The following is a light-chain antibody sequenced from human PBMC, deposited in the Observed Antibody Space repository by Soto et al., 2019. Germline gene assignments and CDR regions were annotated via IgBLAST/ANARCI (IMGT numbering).Light chain of an antibody. J-gene: IGKJ3*01. CDR1: ESVSSN. CDR2: GAS. V-gene: IGKV3-15*01. CDR3: QQYHDWPMT. Sequence: EIVMTQSPAILSVSPGERATLSCRASESVSSNLAWYQPKPGQAPRLLISGASTRATGIPVRFSGSGSGTDFPLTISSLQSEDFVFYYCQQYHDWPMTFGPGTKVDIK.